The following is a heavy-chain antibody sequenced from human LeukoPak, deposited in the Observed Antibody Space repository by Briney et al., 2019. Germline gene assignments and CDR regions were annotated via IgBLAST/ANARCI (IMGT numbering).Heavy chain of an antibody. CDR3: VRRMVGAIRPFDY. CDR2: MYYSGST. Sequence: SQTLSLTCTVSGGSNSSGDYYWSWIRQPPGKGLEWIGYMYYSGSTYYNPSLKSRVTISVDTSKNQFSLKLSSVTAADTAVYYCVRRMVGAIRPFDYWGQGTLVTVSS. CDR1: GGSNSSGDYY. D-gene: IGHD1-26*01. J-gene: IGHJ4*02. V-gene: IGHV4-30-4*01.